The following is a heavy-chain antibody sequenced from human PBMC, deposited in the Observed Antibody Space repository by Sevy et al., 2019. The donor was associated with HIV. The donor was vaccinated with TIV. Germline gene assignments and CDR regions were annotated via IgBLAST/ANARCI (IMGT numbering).Heavy chain of an antibody. CDR1: GFSLTTSD. CDR3: ARGRKTTEEWLEELDYYYGLDV. J-gene: IGHJ6*02. CDR2: VRNDRSNK. D-gene: IGHD2-8*01. V-gene: IGHV3-30*02. Sequence: GGSLRLSCAASGFSLTTSDMHWVRQAPGKGLEWVAYVRNDRSNKYYADSVRDRFTISRDSPKNTLYLQMNSQRDEDTAIYYCARGRKTTEEWLEELDYYYGLDVWGQGTTVTVSS.